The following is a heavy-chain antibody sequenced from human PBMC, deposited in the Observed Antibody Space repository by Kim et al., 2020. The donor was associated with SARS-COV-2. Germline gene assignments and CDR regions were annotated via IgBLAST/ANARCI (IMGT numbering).Heavy chain of an antibody. Sequence: GGSLRLSCAASSFALSSFAARWVRQAPGKGLEWVALISSGGRNKYYADSVKARFTISRDNTKNVVYLQMNNLGGEDTAVYFCGSGSIAVAGPIDDWGRGT. CDR3: GSGSIAVAGPIDD. J-gene: IGHJ4*02. CDR1: SFALSSFA. D-gene: IGHD6-19*01. CDR2: ISSGGRNK. V-gene: IGHV3-30*04.